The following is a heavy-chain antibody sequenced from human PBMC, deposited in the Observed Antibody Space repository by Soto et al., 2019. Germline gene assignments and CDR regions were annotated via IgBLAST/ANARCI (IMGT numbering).Heavy chain of an antibody. J-gene: IGHJ5*02. Sequence: ASVKVSCKAFGYPFVDFAFNWIRQAPGQGPEWIGWITPSTGNTNYAQKLQGRLTLTTDTSTGTAYMELRSLRSDDTAVYYCARQKILLWFGESRDNWFDPWGQGTLVTVSS. CDR1: GYPFVDFA. V-gene: IGHV1-18*01. D-gene: IGHD3-10*01. CDR3: ARQKILLWFGESRDNWFDP. CDR2: ITPSTGNT.